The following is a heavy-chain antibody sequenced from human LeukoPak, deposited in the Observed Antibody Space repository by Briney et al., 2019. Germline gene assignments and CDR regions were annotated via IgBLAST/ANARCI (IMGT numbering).Heavy chain of an antibody. V-gene: IGHV3-30*02. Sequence: GGSLRLSCAASGFTFSSYGMHWVRQAPGKGLEWVAFIRYDGSNKYYADSVKGRFTISRDNSKNTLYLQMNSLRAEDTAVYYCARDPLGYCSGGSCSYYFDYWGQGTLVTVSS. J-gene: IGHJ4*02. CDR1: GFTFSSYG. D-gene: IGHD2-15*01. CDR2: IRYDGSNK. CDR3: ARDPLGYCSGGSCSYYFDY.